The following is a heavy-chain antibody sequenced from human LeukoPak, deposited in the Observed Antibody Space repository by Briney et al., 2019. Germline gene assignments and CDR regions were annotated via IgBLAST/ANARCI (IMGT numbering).Heavy chain of an antibody. D-gene: IGHD2-2*03. CDR3: AKDPDGYCSSTSCPP. V-gene: IGHV3-30*02. Sequence: GRSPRLSCAASGFTFSSYGMHWVRQAPGKGLEWVAFIRYDGSNKYYADSVKGRFTISRDNSKNTLYLQMNSLRAEDTAVYYCAKDPDGYCSSTSCPPWGQGTLVTVSS. J-gene: IGHJ5*02. CDR2: IRYDGSNK. CDR1: GFTFSSYG.